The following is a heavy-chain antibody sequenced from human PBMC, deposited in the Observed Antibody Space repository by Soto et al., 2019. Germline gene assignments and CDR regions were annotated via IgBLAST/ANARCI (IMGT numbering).Heavy chain of an antibody. CDR3: ARGVRGGYYYYGMDV. Sequence: SETLSLICTVSGGSISSYYWSWIRQPPGKGLEWIGDIYYSGSTNYNPSLKSRVTISVDTSKNQFSLKLSSVTAADTAVYYCARGVRGGYYYYGMDVWGQGTTVTVSS. CDR1: GGSISSYY. V-gene: IGHV4-59*01. J-gene: IGHJ6*02. D-gene: IGHD3-22*01. CDR2: IYYSGST.